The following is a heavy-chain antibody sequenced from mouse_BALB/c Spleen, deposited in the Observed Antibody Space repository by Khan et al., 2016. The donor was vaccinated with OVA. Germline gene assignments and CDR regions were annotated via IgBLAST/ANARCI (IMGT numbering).Heavy chain of an antibody. Sequence: EVQLVESGPGLVKPSQSLSLTCTVTGYSITSDYAWNWIRQFPGNKLEWMGFISYSGNTNYNPSLKSRISITRDTSKNQFLLQLNSVTTEDTATYYCARVYVGDFDYWGQGTTLTVSS. D-gene: IGHD1-1*01. CDR2: ISYSGNT. J-gene: IGHJ2*01. CDR1: GYSITSDYA. V-gene: IGHV3-2*02. CDR3: ARVYVGDFDY.